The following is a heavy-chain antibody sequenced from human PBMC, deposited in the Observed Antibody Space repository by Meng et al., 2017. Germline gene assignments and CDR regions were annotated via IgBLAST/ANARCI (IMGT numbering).Heavy chain of an antibody. Sequence: QVPVVRAGDEGKKPGASVKVSCKASGYTFTSYGISWVRQSPGQGLEWMGWISAYNGNTNYAQKLRGRVTMTTDTSTSTAYMELRSLRSDDTAVYYCARAGIAVAGPDYWGQGTLVTVSS. CDR3: ARAGIAVAGPDY. J-gene: IGHJ4*02. D-gene: IGHD6-19*01. CDR2: ISAYNGNT. CDR1: GYTFTSYG. V-gene: IGHV1-18*01.